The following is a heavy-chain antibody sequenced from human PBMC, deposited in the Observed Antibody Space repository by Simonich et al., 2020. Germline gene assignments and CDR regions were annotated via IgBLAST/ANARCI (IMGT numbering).Heavy chain of an antibody. J-gene: IGHJ4*02. D-gene: IGHD1-26*01. V-gene: IGHV1-8*03. Sequence: QVQLVQSGAEVKKPGASVKVSCKASGYTFTSYDINWVRQATGQGLKWMEWMNPNIGNTGYAQKFQGRVTITRNTSISTAYMELSSLRSEDTAVYYCARTYSGSYYYFDYWGQGTLVTVSS. CDR3: ARTYSGSYYYFDY. CDR2: MNPNIGNT. CDR1: GYTFTSYD.